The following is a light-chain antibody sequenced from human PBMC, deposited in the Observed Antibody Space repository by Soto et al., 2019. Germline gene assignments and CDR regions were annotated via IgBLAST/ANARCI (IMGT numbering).Light chain of an antibody. CDR3: QQYYSYRLT. V-gene: IGKV1-8*01. Sequence: ALRMTQSPSSLSASTGDRVTITCRASQGISSYLAWYQQKPWKAPKLLIYAASTLQSGVPSRFSGSGSGTDFTLTISCLQSEDFATYYCQQYYSYRLTFGQGTKVEIK. CDR2: AAS. J-gene: IGKJ1*01. CDR1: QGISSY.